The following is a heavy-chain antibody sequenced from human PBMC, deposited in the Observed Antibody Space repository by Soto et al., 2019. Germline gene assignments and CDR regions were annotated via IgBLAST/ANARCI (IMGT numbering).Heavy chain of an antibody. CDR1: GGSISSGGYY. V-gene: IGHV4-31*03. D-gene: IGHD1-26*01. CDR3: AGDGSIVGATTRRGWFDP. CDR2: IDYSGST. Sequence: QVQLQESGPGLVKPSQTLSLTCTVSGGSISSGGYYWSWIRQHPGKGLEWLGYIDYSGSTYYNPSLKSRVTISVDTPKNKFSLKLSSVTYADTAGYYGAGDGSIVGATTRRGWFDPWGQGTLVTVSS. J-gene: IGHJ5*02.